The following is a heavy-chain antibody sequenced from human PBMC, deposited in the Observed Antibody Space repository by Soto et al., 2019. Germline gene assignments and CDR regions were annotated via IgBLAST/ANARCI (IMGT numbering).Heavy chain of an antibody. CDR1: GFTFSDYY. Sequence: GGSLRLSCAASGFTFSDYYMSWIRQAPGKGLEGVSYISSSGSTIYYADSMKGRFTISRDNAKNSLYLQMNSLRAEDTAVYYCARDIGNTIFGVVITSAYYFHYWCPGPLVTVAS. CDR3: ARDIGNTIFGVVITSAYYFHY. D-gene: IGHD3-3*01. J-gene: IGHJ4*02. CDR2: ISSSGSTI. V-gene: IGHV3-11*01.